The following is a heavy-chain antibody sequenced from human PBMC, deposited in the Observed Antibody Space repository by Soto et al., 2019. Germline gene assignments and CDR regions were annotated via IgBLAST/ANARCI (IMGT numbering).Heavy chain of an antibody. J-gene: IGHJ6*02. V-gene: IGHV3-74*01. CDR2: INSDGSST. CDR1: GFTFSSYW. Sequence: GGSLRLSCAASGFTFSSYWMHWVRQAPGKGLVWVSRINSDGSSTSYADSVKGRFTISRDNAKNTLYLQMNSLRAEDTAVYYCARDSRYYDILTGYYTYGMDVWGQGTTVTVSS. CDR3: ARDSRYYDILTGYYTYGMDV. D-gene: IGHD3-9*01.